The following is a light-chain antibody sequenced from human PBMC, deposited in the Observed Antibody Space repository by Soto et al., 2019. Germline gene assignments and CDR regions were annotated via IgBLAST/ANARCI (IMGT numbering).Light chain of an antibody. CDR3: QQSFSIPIT. CDR2: AAS. V-gene: IGKV1-39*01. CDR1: QSISSY. J-gene: IGKJ5*01. Sequence: DIQMTHSPSSLSASVGDRVTITCRASQSISSYLNWYQQKPGKAPKLLISAASSLQSGVPSRFSGRGSGTDFTLTISSLQPEDFATYYCQQSFSIPITFGQGTRLEI.